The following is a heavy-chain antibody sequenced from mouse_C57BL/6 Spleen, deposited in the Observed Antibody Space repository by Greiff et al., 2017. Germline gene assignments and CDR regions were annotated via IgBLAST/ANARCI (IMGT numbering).Heavy chain of an antibody. Sequence: VQLQQPGAELVKPGASVKLSCKASGYTFTSYWMHWVKQRPGQGLEWIGMIHPTSGSTNYNEKFKSKATLTVDKSSSTAYMQLSSLTSEDAAVYYCAKGCYYGSMDYWGQGTSVTVSS. J-gene: IGHJ4*01. V-gene: IGHV1-64*01. CDR1: GYTFTSYW. CDR3: AKGCYYGSMDY. D-gene: IGHD1-1*01. CDR2: IHPTSGST.